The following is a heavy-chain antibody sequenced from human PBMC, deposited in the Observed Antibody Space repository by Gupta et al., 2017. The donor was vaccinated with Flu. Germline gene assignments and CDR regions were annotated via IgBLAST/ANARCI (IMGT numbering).Heavy chain of an antibody. CDR1: GFTFSSYD. J-gene: IGHJ4*02. Sequence: EVQLVESGGGLVQPGGSLRLSCAASGFTFSSYDMNWVRQAPRKGLEWVSYISSSGSTIYYADSVKGRFTISRDNAKNSLYLQMNSLRAEDTAVYYCARGGQDSYGGYYFNYWGQGTLVTVSS. D-gene: IGHD4-23*01. CDR3: ARGGQDSYGGYYFNY. V-gene: IGHV3-48*03. CDR2: ISSSGSTI.